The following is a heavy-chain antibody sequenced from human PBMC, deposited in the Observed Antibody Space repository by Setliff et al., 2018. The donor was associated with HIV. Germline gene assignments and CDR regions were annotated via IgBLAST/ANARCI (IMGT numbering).Heavy chain of an antibody. CDR3: AAASSWDPLLDY. Sequence: SETLSLTCAVYGGSFSGYYWSWIRQPPGKGLEWIGEINHSGSTNYNPSLKSRVTISVDTSMAQFSLKLNSVTAADTAVYYCAAASSWDPLLDYWGQGTLATVSS. CDR2: INHSGST. D-gene: IGHD6-13*01. V-gene: IGHV4-34*01. J-gene: IGHJ4*02. CDR1: GGSFSGYY.